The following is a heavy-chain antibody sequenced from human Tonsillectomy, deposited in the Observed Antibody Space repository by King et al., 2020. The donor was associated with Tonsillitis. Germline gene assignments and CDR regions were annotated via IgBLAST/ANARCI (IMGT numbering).Heavy chain of an antibody. Sequence: HRIRQAPGQGLEWMGCINPNSGGTNYAQKFQGRVTMTRYKSISTAYMEMSRLRSDDTAVYYCARDRRDIVVVLHYYYYGMDVWDLVTNVTVFS. V-gene: IGHV1-2*02. D-gene: IGHD2-2*01. CDR3: ARDRRDIVVVLHYYYYGMDV. CDR2: INPNSGGT. J-gene: IGHJ6*01.